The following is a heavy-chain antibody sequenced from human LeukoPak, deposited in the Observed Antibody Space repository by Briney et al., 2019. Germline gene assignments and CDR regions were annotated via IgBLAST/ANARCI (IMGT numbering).Heavy chain of an antibody. D-gene: IGHD3-22*01. CDR3: AKRNGSGYYYVDAFDI. CDR2: ISHTGSTM. Sequence: GGSLRLSCAASGFSFSSYSLNWVRQAPGKGLEWVSYISHTGSTMSYADSVKGRFTISRDNARNSLYLQMNSLRAEDTAVYYCAKRNGSGYYYVDAFDIWGQGTMVTVSS. J-gene: IGHJ3*02. V-gene: IGHV3-48*04. CDR1: GFSFSSYS.